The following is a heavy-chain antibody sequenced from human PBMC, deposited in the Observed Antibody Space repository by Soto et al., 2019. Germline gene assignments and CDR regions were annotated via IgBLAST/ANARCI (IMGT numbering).Heavy chain of an antibody. CDR1: GGSISSGGYY. CDR2: IYYSGST. D-gene: IGHD3-9*01. CDR3: ARCARLTGYDYYYGMDF. Sequence: QVQLQESGPGLVKPSQTLSLTCTVSGGSISSGGYYWSWIRQHPGKVLEWIGYIYYSGSTYYNPSLKSRVTISVDTSKNQCSPKLSSVTGADTAVYYCARCARLTGYDYYYGMDFWGQGTTVTVSS. J-gene: IGHJ6*02. V-gene: IGHV4-31*03.